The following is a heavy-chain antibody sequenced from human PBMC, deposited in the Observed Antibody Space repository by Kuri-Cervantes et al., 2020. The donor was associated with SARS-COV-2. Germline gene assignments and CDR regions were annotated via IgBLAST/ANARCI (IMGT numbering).Heavy chain of an antibody. CDR2: IWYDGSNK. Sequence: GESLKISCAASGFTFSSYAMHWVRQAPGKGLEWVAVIWYDGSNKYYADSVKGRFTISRDNSKNTLYLQMNSLRAEDTAVYYCARAFGGSYFNWFDPWGQGTLVTVSS. CDR3: ARAFGGSYFNWFDP. V-gene: IGHV3-33*08. D-gene: IGHD1-26*01. J-gene: IGHJ5*02. CDR1: GFTFSSYA.